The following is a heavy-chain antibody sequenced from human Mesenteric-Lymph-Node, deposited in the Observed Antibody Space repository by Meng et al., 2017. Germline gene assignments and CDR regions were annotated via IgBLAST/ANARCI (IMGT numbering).Heavy chain of an antibody. CDR1: GYSISSGYY. V-gene: IGHV4-38-2*02. CDR2: INHSGST. Sequence: SETLSLTCTVSGYSISSGYYWGWIRQPPGKGLEWIGEINHSGSTNYNPSLKSRVTISVDTSKNQFSLKLSSVTAADTAVYYCARSSQVVTTRFDYWGQGTLVTVSS. D-gene: IGHD4-23*01. CDR3: ARSSQVVTTRFDY. J-gene: IGHJ4*02.